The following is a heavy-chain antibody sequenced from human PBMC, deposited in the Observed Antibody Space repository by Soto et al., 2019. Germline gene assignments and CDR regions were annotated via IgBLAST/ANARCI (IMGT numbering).Heavy chain of an antibody. J-gene: IGHJ6*02. CDR1: GFTFSSYG. V-gene: IGHV3-30*18. CDR2: ISYDGSNK. CDR3: AKDAGVPSLYDFWSGYPYYYGMDV. Sequence: QVQLVESGGGVVQPGRSLRLSCAASGFTFSSYGMHWVRQAPGKGLGWVAVISYDGSNKYYADSVKGRFTISRDNSKNTLYLQMNSLRAEDTAVYYCAKDAGVPSLYDFWSGYPYYYGMDVWGQGTTVTVSS. D-gene: IGHD3-3*01.